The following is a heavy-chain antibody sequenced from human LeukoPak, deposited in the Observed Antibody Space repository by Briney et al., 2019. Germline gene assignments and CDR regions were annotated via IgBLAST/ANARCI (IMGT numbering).Heavy chain of an antibody. CDR1: GFRFDDYG. J-gene: IGHJ4*02. CDR3: ARGGSTGWYSFDY. CDR2: INWNGGSI. D-gene: IGHD6-19*01. Sequence: GGSLRLSCVASGFRFDDYGMSWVRQAPGKGLEWVSGINWNGGSIGYADSVKGRFTISRDNAKNSLYLRMNSLRAEDTALYYCARGGSTGWYSFDYWGQGTLVTVYS. V-gene: IGHV3-20*04.